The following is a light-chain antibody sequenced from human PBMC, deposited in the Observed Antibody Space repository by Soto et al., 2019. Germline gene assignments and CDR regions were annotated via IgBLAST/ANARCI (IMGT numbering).Light chain of an antibody. Sequence: DIQITQSPSSLSASVGDRVTITCRASQNINSYLNWYQQKPGKAPKVLIFAASSLQSGVPSSFSGSGSGTDFTLAISSLQPEDFATYYCQQSYTTPFTFGAGTKVDI. V-gene: IGKV1-39*01. CDR1: QNINSY. CDR2: AAS. CDR3: QQSYTTPFT. J-gene: IGKJ3*01.